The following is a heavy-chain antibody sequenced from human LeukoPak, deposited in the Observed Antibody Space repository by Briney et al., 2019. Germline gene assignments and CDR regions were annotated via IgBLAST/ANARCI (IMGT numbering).Heavy chain of an antibody. CDR1: GGTFSSYA. V-gene: IGHV1-69*06. J-gene: IGHJ4*02. D-gene: IGHD3-22*01. CDR2: IIPIFGTA. CDR3: ARDSVDRSGYSDY. Sequence: ASVEVSCKASGGTFSSYAISWVRQAPGQGLEWMGGIIPIFGTANYAQKFQGRVTITADKSTSTAYMELSSLRSEDTAVYYCARDSVDRSGYSDYWGQGTLVTVSS.